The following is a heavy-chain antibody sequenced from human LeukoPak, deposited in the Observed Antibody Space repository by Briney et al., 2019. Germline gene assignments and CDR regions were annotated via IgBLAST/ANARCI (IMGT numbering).Heavy chain of an antibody. J-gene: IGHJ3*02. V-gene: IGHV3-7*01. CDR1: GFTFGSYW. CDR3: ARVGSAWYRGGFDI. D-gene: IGHD6-19*01. Sequence: PGGSLRLSCAASGFTFGSYWMTWVRQAQGEGLEWVANIKQDGSERYYVDSVKGRFTISRDNAKNSLYLQLNILRAEDTALYFCARVGSAWYRGGFDIWGQGTLVTVSS. CDR2: IKQDGSER.